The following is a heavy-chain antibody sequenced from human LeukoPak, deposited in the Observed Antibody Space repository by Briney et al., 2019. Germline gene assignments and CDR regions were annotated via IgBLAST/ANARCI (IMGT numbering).Heavy chain of an antibody. D-gene: IGHD3-22*01. J-gene: IGHJ5*02. CDR2: IIPIFGTA. Sequence: ASVKVSCKASGGTFSSYAISWVRQAPGQGLEWMGGIIPIFGTANYAQKFQGRVTITADESTSTAYMELSSLRSEDTAVYYCARSLPTYYYDSSGQGGFGPWGQGTLVTVSS. V-gene: IGHV1-69*13. CDR3: ARSLPTYYYDSSGQGGFGP. CDR1: GGTFSSYA.